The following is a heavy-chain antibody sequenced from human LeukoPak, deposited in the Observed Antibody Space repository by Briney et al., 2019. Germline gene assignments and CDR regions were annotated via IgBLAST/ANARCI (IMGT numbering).Heavy chain of an antibody. J-gene: IGHJ6*03. Sequence: ASVSVSFKASGYTFTIYGISWVRQAPGQGLEGMGWINPNSGGTNYAQKFQGRVTMTRDTSISTAYMELSRLTSDDTAVYYCARDCCRYSYGYIYYYYYMDVWGKGTKVTISS. CDR1: GYTFTIYG. V-gene: IGHV1-2*02. D-gene: IGHD5-18*01. CDR2: INPNSGGT. CDR3: ARDCCRYSYGYIYYYYYMDV.